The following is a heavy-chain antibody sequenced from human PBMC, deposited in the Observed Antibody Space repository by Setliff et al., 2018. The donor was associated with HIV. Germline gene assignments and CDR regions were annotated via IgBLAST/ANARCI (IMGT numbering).Heavy chain of an antibody. Sequence: GSLRLSCAASGFTFSSYGMHWVRQAPGKGLEWVAVIWYDASNKYYADSVKGRFTISRDNSKNTLYLQMNSLRAEDTAVYYCARSRTIGYCSSTSCPSLDVWGRGTTVTVSS. D-gene: IGHD2-2*01. V-gene: IGHV3-33*01. J-gene: IGHJ6*04. CDR3: ARSRTIGYCSSTSCPSLDV. CDR2: IWYDASNK. CDR1: GFTFSSYG.